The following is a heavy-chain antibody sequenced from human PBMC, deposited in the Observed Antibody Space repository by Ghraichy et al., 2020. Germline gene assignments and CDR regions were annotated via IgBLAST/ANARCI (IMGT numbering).Heavy chain of an antibody. D-gene: IGHD1-7*01. V-gene: IGHV3-66*01. Sequence: LSLTCAASGFTFSTNYMTWLRQAPGKGLEWVSVIYNDGSTYYADSVKGRFTISRDNSKNTLYLQMNSLRAEDTAVYYCARSAGNFRTRFDDWGQGTLVTVSS. CDR1: GFTFSTNY. J-gene: IGHJ4*02. CDR3: ARSAGNFRTRFDD. CDR2: IYNDGST.